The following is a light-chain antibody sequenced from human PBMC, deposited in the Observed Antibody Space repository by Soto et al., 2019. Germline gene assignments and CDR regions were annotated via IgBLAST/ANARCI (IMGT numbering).Light chain of an antibody. V-gene: IGKV1-9*01. CDR2: AAS. J-gene: IGKJ1*01. Sequence: IQLTQSPSSLSASVGDRVTITCRASQGISSYLAWYQQKPGKAPKLLIYAASTLQSGVPSRFSGSGSGTDFALTVSSLQPEDFATHYCQQADTFPWTFGQGTKV. CDR1: QGISSY. CDR3: QQADTFPWT.